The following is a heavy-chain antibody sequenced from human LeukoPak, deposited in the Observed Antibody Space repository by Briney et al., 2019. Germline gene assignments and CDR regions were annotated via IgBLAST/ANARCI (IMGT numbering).Heavy chain of an antibody. J-gene: IGHJ4*02. CDR1: GFTFSSYG. CDR3: AKVSGDSSGYYYFDY. Sequence: GRSLRLSCAASGFTFSSYGMHWVRQAPGKGLEWVAVISYDGSNKYYADFVKGRFTISRDNSKNTLYLQMNSLRAEDTAVYYCAKVSGDSSGYYYFDYWGQGTLVTVSS. V-gene: IGHV3-30*18. D-gene: IGHD3-22*01. CDR2: ISYDGSNK.